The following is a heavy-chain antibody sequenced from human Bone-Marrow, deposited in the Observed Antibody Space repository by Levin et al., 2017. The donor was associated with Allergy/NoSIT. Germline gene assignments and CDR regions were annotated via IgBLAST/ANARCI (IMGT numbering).Heavy chain of an antibody. Sequence: TGGSLRLSCAASGFTFFSYAMHWVRQAPGKGLEWVAVISYDGRNKYYADSVKGRFTISRDNSKNTLYLQMNSLRDEDTAVYSCGREQRVTMPVDGYEYYGLDVWGLGTTVTVSS. V-gene: IGHV3-30*04. CDR1: GFTFFSYA. CDR3: GREQRVTMPVDGYEYYGLDV. D-gene: IGHD5-12*01. J-gene: IGHJ6*02. CDR2: ISYDGRNK.